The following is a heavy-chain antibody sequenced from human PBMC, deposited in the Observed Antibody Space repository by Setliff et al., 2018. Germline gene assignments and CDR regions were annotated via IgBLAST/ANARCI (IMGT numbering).Heavy chain of an antibody. V-gene: IGHV3-30*03. CDR1: GFTFSSYG. Sequence: GGSLRLSCAASGFTFSSYGMHWVRQAPGKGLEWVAVISYDGSNKYYADSVKGRFTISRDNSKNTLYLQMNNLKTEDTATYYCTSAKLERRTGHHYYMDVWGKGTTVTVS. D-gene: IGHD1-1*01. CDR3: TSAKLERRTGHHYYMDV. CDR2: ISYDGSNK. J-gene: IGHJ6*03.